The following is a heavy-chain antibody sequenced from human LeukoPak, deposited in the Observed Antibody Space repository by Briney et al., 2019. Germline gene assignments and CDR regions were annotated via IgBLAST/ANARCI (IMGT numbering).Heavy chain of an antibody. D-gene: IGHD3-3*01. CDR2: ISAYNGNT. Sequence: ASVKVSCKASGYTFTSYGISWVRQAPGQGLEWMGWISAYNGNTNYAQELQGRVTMTTDTSTSTAYMELRSLRSDDTAVYYCARRMNYDFWSGYYLFGITVRLPNWFDPWGQGTLVTVSS. J-gene: IGHJ5*02. CDR1: GYTFTSYG. V-gene: IGHV1-18*01. CDR3: ARRMNYDFWSGYYLFGITVRLPNWFDP.